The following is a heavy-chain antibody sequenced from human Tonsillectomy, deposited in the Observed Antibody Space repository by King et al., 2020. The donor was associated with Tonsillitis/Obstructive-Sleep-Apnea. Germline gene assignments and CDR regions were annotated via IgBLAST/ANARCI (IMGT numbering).Heavy chain of an antibody. J-gene: IGHJ3*02. Sequence: VQLVESGGGLVQPGGSLRLSCAASGFTFSSKAMSWVRQAPGKGLEWVSVISGSGGSTYYADSVKGRLTISRDNSNKTLSLQMNSLKAEDSAVHYCAKALGMAAAFDIWGQGRMVTVSS. CDR3: AKALGMAAAFDI. CDR2: ISGSGGST. D-gene: IGHD1-14*01. V-gene: IGHV3-23*04. CDR1: GFTFSSKA.